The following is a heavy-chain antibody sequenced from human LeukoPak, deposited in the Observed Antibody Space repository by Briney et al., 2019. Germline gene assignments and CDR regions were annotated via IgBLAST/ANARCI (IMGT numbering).Heavy chain of an antibody. D-gene: IGHD3-10*01. J-gene: IGHJ3*01. CDR1: GYSFTSYW. CDR2: IYPDDSDT. V-gene: IGHV5-51*01. CDR3: AKTYYYGSGSPADAFDV. Sequence: GESLKISCKGSGYSFTSYWIGWVRQLPGKGLEWMGIIYPDDSDTRYSPSFQGQVTISADKSISTAYLQWSSLKASDTAMYYCAKTYYYGSGSPADAFDVWGQGTVVTISS.